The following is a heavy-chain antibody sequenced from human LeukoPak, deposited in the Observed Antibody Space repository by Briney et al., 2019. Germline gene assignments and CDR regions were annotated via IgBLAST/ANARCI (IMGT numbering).Heavy chain of an antibody. CDR1: GFTVSSNY. J-gene: IGHJ4*02. Sequence: PGGSLRLSCAASGFTVSSNYMSWVRQAPGKGLEWVSVIYSGGSTYYADSVEGRFTISRDNSKNTLYLQMNSLRAEDTAVYYCARFGSGWYPYLDYWGQGTLVTVSS. CDR2: IYSGGST. D-gene: IGHD6-19*01. CDR3: ARFGSGWYPYLDY. V-gene: IGHV3-66*01.